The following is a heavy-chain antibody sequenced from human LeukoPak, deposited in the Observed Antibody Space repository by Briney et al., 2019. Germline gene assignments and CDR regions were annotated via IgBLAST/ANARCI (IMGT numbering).Heavy chain of an antibody. CDR2: INPSGSST. Sequence: ASVKVSCKASGYSFTSHYMHWVRQALGQGLEWMGVINPSGSSTLYAQKFQGRVTMTRDMSTTTDYMELSSLRSEDTAVYYCARDNSVGDIAWWFDPWGQGTLVTVSS. J-gene: IGHJ5*02. D-gene: IGHD3-16*02. CDR3: ARDNSVGDIAWWFDP. CDR1: GYSFTSHY. V-gene: IGHV1-46*01.